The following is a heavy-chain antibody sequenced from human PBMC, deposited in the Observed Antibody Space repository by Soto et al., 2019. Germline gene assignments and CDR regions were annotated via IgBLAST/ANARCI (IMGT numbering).Heavy chain of an antibody. CDR3: ARDQTVTDYYYGMDV. D-gene: IGHD4-4*01. CDR2: IIPIFGTA. V-gene: IGHV1-69*13. Sequence: SVKVSCKASGGTFSSYAISWVRQAPGQGLEWMGGIIPIFGTANYAQRFQGRVTITADESTSTAYMELSSLRSEDTAVYYCARDQTVTDYYYGMDVWGQGTTVTVSS. J-gene: IGHJ6*02. CDR1: GGTFSSYA.